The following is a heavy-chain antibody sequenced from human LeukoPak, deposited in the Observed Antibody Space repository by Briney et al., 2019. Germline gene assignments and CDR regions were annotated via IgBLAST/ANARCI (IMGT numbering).Heavy chain of an antibody. Sequence: ASVKVSCKASGYTFTDYFMHWVRQAPGQGLEWMGWINPNRGGTHYAQKFQGRVTMTRDTSISTAYMELSRLRSDDTAVYYCARDPGYSSPRGDYWGQGTLVTAPS. V-gene: IGHV1-2*02. CDR3: ARDPGYSSPRGDY. CDR2: INPNRGGT. J-gene: IGHJ4*02. D-gene: IGHD5-18*01. CDR1: GYTFTDYF.